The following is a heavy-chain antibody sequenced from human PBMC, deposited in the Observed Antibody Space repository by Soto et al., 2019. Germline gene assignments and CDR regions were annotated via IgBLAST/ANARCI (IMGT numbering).Heavy chain of an antibody. CDR1: NDSIRSGTYY. CDR2: LSYLGTT. D-gene: IGHD1-1*01. Sequence: SETLSLTCTVSNDSIRSGTYYWAWIRQPPGRGLEWMGSLSYLGTTDYNPSLKSRVTISKDASKNQFSLRLYSVTAADTAVYYCVRGPYNYNSRYFDYWGQGTLVTVSS. V-gene: IGHV4-39*07. CDR3: VRGPYNYNSRYFDY. J-gene: IGHJ4*02.